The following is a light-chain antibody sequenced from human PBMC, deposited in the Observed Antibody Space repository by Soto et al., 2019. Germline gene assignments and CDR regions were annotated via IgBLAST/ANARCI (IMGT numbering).Light chain of an antibody. J-gene: IGLJ2*01. CDR3: QVWDSGSDHVV. CDR1: NIGSKS. CDR2: YDS. V-gene: IGLV3-21*04. Sequence: SSELTQPPSVSVAPGKTARITCGGNNIGSKSVHWYQQKPGQAPVLVVYYDSDRPSGIPERFSGSKSGSTATLTVSRVEAGDEADYYCQVWDSGSDHVVFGGGNKVTVL.